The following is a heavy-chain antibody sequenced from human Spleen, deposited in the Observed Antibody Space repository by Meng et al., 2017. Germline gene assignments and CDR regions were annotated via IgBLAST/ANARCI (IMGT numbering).Heavy chain of an antibody. J-gene: IGHJ4*02. CDR2: ISTSGTTT. Sequence: QVQLVESGGGLVEPGGSLRLSCAASGFTFSDYYMSWIRQAPGKGLEWVSYISTSGTTTYYADSVKGRFTISRDNAKISLYLQMNSLRAEDTAVYYCARVTTGYGQNDYWGQGTLVTVSS. CDR3: ARVTTGYGQNDY. V-gene: IGHV3-11*01. CDR1: GFTFSDYY. D-gene: IGHD5-12*01.